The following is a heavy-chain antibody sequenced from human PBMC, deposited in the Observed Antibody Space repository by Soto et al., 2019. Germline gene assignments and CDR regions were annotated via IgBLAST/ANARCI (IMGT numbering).Heavy chain of an antibody. V-gene: IGHV4-34*01. D-gene: IGHD2-8*02. CDR3: ARDKITGLFDY. Sequence: QVQLQQWGAGLLKPSEILSLTCAVYGGSFSGYYWTWIRQPPGTGLEWIGEINHSGSTNYNPSLKXXVTISVDTSKNQFSLKLTSVTAADTAVYYCARDKITGLFDYWGQGTLVTVSS. CDR1: GGSFSGYY. J-gene: IGHJ4*02. CDR2: INHSGST.